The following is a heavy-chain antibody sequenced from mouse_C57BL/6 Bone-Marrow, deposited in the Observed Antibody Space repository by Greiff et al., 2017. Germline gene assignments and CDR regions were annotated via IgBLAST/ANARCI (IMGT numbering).Heavy chain of an antibody. CDR3: ARGTTVAAY. CDR1: GYTFTSYW. Sequence: QVQLKQPGAELVMPGASVKLSCKASGYTFTSYWMHWVKQRPGQGLEWIGEIDPSDSYTNYNQKFKGKSTLTVDKSSSTAYMQLSSLTSEDSAVYYCARGTTVAAYWGQGTLVSVSA. CDR2: IDPSDSYT. J-gene: IGHJ3*01. V-gene: IGHV1-69*01. D-gene: IGHD1-1*01.